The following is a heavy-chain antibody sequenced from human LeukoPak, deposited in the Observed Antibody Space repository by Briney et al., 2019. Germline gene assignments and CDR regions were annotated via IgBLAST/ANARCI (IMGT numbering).Heavy chain of an antibody. Sequence: SETLSLTCTVSGGSISSYYWSWIRQSPGKGLEWIGYIFYSGTTNYNPSFKSRVTISIDSPKNQFSLKLTSVTAADTAMYYCATNLGYCSGGSCYSGFDYWGQGTLVTVSS. D-gene: IGHD2-15*01. CDR1: GGSISSYY. J-gene: IGHJ4*02. V-gene: IGHV4-59*01. CDR2: IFYSGTT. CDR3: ATNLGYCSGGSCYSGFDY.